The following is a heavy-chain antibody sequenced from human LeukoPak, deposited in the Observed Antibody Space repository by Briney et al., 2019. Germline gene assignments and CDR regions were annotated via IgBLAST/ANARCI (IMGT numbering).Heavy chain of an antibody. CDR2: ISGSGGST. D-gene: IGHD5-12*01. V-gene: IGHV3-23*01. CDR1: GFTFSSYA. J-gene: IGHJ5*02. Sequence: GGSLRLSRAASGFTFSSYAMSWVRQAPGKGLEWVSAISGSGGSTYYADSVKGRFTISRDNSKNMLYLQMNSLRAEDTAVYYCAKDIGATIWFDPWGQGTLVTVSS. CDR3: AKDIGATIWFDP.